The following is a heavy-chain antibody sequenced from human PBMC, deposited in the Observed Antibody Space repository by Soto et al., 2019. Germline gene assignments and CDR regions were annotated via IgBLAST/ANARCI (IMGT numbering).Heavy chain of an antibody. CDR3: ARRNGDYYDSSGYHYYFDY. D-gene: IGHD3-22*01. Sequence: QVQLVQSGAAVKKPGASVKVSCKASGYTFTDYYVHWVRQAPGQGLEWMGWINPNSGGTKSAQKFQGRVTMTRDTSISTADMELSRLRSDETAVYYCARRNGDYYDSSGYHYYFDYWGQGTLVTVSS. V-gene: IGHV1-2*02. CDR1: GYTFTDYY. CDR2: INPNSGGT. J-gene: IGHJ4*02.